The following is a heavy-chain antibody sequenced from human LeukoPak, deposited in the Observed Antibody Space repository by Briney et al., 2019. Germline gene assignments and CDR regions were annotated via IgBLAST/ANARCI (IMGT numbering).Heavy chain of an antibody. J-gene: IGHJ4*02. CDR3: VASLMEPPAIDY. Sequence: SETLSLTCTVSGASITSGDYYWSWIRQPPGKGLECIGYVCYSGRTYYSPSLKSRATISVDTSRNQFSLKLSSVTAADTAVYYCVASLMEPPAIDYWGQGTLVTVSS. D-gene: IGHD1-14*01. V-gene: IGHV4-30-4*01. CDR2: VCYSGRT. CDR1: GASITSGDYY.